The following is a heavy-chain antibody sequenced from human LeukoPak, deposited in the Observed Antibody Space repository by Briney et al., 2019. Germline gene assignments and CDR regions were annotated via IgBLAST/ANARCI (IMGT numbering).Heavy chain of an antibody. J-gene: IGHJ6*02. CDR2: IGVGGRPT. D-gene: IGHD3-10*01. V-gene: IGHV3-48*01. Sequence: GGSLRLSCAASGFTFSHYSMTWARQASGKGLEWISYIGVGGRPTNYADSVKARFTISRDDAQNSLYLQMNSLRAEDTAVYYCAKNTWKSSDSGRGRMDVWGQGTTVTVSS. CDR1: GFTFSHYS. CDR3: AKNTWKSSDSGRGRMDV.